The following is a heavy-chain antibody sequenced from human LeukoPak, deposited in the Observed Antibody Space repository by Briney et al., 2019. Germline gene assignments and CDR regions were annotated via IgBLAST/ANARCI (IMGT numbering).Heavy chain of an antibody. CDR2: IYSGGST. J-gene: IGHJ4*02. D-gene: IGHD3-3*01. CDR1: GFTVSSNY. Sequence: GGSLRLSYAASGFTVSSNYMSWVRQAPGKGLEWVSVIYSGGSTYYADSVKGRFTISRDNSKNTLYLQMNSLRAEDTAVYYCARDSVTIFGVHYFDYWGQGTLVTVSS. CDR3: ARDSVTIFGVHYFDY. V-gene: IGHV3-66*02.